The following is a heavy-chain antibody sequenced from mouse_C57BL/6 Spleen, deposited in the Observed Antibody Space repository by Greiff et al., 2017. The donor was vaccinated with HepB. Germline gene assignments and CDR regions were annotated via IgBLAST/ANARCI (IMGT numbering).Heavy chain of an antibody. V-gene: IGHV1-64*01. CDR1: GYTFTSYW. J-gene: IGHJ4*01. D-gene: IGHD2-4*01. Sequence: QVQLQQSGAELVKPGASVKLSCKASGYTFTSYWMHWVKQRPGQGLEWIGMIHPNSGSTNYNEKFKSKATLTVDKSSSTAYMQLSSLTSEDSAVYYCARAVGLRQAMDYWGQGTSVTVSS. CDR3: ARAVGLRQAMDY. CDR2: IHPNSGST.